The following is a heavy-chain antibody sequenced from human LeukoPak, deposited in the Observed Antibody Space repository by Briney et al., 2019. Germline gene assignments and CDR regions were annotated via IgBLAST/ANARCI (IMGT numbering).Heavy chain of an antibody. CDR3: ARALQYYDFWSGDPTIYGMDV. J-gene: IGHJ6*02. D-gene: IGHD3-3*01. CDR2: INPNSGGT. V-gene: IGHV1-2*04. CDR1: GYTFTGYY. Sequence: ASVKVSCKASGYTFTGYYMHWVRQAPGRGLEWMGWINPNSGGTNYAQKFQGWVTMTRDTSISTAYMELSRLRSDDTAVYYCARALQYYDFWSGDPTIYGMDVWGQGTTVTVSS.